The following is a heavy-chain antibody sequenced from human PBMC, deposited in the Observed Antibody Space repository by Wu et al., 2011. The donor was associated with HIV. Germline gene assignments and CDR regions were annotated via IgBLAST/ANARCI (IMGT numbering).Heavy chain of an antibody. CDR2: INPNSGGT. CDR3: ARDSYDFWSGGDGVVISVVRDDNFHYNYYMDV. CDR1: GYAFTGYC. V-gene: IGHV1-2*02. Sequence: QVQLVQSGAEVKKPGASVKVSCKASGYAFTGYCMHWVRQAPGQGLEWMGWINPNSGGTNCAQKFQGRVTMTRDTSITTAYMELSRLRSDDTAVYYCARDSYDFWSGGDGVVISVVRDDNFHYNYYMDVWGKGTTAPSP. D-gene: IGHD3-3*01. J-gene: IGHJ6*03.